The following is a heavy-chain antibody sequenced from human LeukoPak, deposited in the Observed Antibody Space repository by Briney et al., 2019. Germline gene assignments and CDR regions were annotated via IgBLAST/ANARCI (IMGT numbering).Heavy chain of an antibody. J-gene: IGHJ4*02. D-gene: IGHD3-10*01. CDR2: SYFGGST. V-gene: IGHV4-39*02. Sequence: SETLSLTCTVSGGSISSNSYYWGWIRQPPGTGLEWIVSSYFGGSTYYTPALQSRVTISVDTAKNHFSLKVTSVTAADTAVYYCARIGVWFGEGNLTGYFDYWGQGTLVTVSS. CDR1: GGSISSNSYY. CDR3: ARIGVWFGEGNLTGYFDY.